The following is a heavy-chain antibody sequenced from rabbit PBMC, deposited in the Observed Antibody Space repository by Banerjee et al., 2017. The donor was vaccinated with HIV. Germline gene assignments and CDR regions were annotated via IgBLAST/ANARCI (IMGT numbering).Heavy chain of an antibody. V-gene: IGHV1S40*01. Sequence: QSLEESGGDLVKPGASLTLTCTASGFDFSRNVVCWVRQAPGKGLEWIARIDAGSSGSTSYASWAKGRFTISKTSSTTVTLQMTSLTAADTATYFCAKTNGAGSWDLWGQGTLVTVS. CDR2: IDAGSSGST. CDR3: AKTNGAGSWDL. J-gene: IGHJ4*01. D-gene: IGHD4-2*01. CDR1: GFDFSRNVV.